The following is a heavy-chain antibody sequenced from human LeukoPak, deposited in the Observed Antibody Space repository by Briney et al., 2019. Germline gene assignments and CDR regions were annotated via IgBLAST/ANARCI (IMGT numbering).Heavy chain of an antibody. CDR2: INPNSGGT. Sequence: GASVTVSCMASGYTFTGYYMHWVRQAPGQGLEWMGWINPNSGGTNYAQKLQGSVTMTRDTSISTAYMEMSRVRSDDTAVYYCARDTSHQWLRLRYYFDYWGQGTLVTVSS. D-gene: IGHD5-12*01. J-gene: IGHJ4*02. CDR1: GYTFTGYY. CDR3: ARDTSHQWLRLRYYFDY. V-gene: IGHV1-2*02.